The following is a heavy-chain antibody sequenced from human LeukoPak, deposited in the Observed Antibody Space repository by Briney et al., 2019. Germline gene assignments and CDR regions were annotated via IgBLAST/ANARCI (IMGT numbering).Heavy chain of an antibody. CDR2: VHNSRGT. V-gene: IGHV4-59*01. D-gene: IGHD6-19*01. CDR3: ARAGSGWSFDY. J-gene: IGHJ4*02. Sequence: SETLSLTCTVSGGSISSYFWSWIRQPPGKGLEWIGYVHNSRGTNYNPSLKSRVTISVDMSKNQFSLKLSSVTAADTAVYYCARAGSGWSFDYWGQGTLVTVSS. CDR1: GGSISSYF.